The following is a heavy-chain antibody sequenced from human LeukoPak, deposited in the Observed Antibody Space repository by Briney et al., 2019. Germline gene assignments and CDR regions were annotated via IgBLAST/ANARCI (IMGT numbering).Heavy chain of an antibody. D-gene: IGHD3-22*01. V-gene: IGHV3-9*03. CDR1: GFTFDDYA. J-gene: IGHJ5*02. CDR3: AKDMYYYDSSGLEH. Sequence: GRSLRLSCAASGFTFDDYAIRWGRQAPGKGLEWGSGISWNSGSIGYADSVKGRFTISRDNAKNSLYLQMSRLRDEDMSLYYCAKDMYYYDSSGLEHWGQGTLVTVSS. CDR2: ISWNSGSI.